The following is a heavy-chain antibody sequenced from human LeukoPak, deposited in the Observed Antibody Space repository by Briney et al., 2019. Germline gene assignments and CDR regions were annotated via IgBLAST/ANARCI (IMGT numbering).Heavy chain of an antibody. CDR2: ISAYNGNT. J-gene: IGHJ4*02. D-gene: IGHD2-2*01. V-gene: IGHV1-18*01. CDR3: ARGSCSSTSCYRRNYFDY. Sequence: ASVKVSCKASGYTFTSYGISWVRQAPGQGLEWMGWISAYNGNTNYAQKLQGRVTMTTDTSTSTAYMELRSLRSDDTAVYYCARGSCSSTSCYRRNYFDYWGQGTLVTVSS. CDR1: GYTFTSYG.